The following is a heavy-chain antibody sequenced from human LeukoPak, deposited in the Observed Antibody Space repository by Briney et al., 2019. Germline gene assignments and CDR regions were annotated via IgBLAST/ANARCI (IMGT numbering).Heavy chain of an antibody. CDR2: SYTSGST. J-gene: IGHJ4*02. Sequence: SETLSLTCTVSGGSIRSYYWSWIRQPAGKGLEWIGRSYTSGSTNYNPSLKSRVTMSVDTSKNQFSLKLSSVTAADTAVYYCAREAPGVVVVAATPYYFDYWGQGTLVTVSS. CDR1: GGSIRSYY. D-gene: IGHD2-15*01. CDR3: AREAPGVVVVAATPYYFDY. V-gene: IGHV4-4*07.